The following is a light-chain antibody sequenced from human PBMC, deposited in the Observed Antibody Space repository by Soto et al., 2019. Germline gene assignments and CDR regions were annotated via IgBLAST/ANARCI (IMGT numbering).Light chain of an antibody. V-gene: IGKV3-20*01. Sequence: EIVLTQSPGTLSLSAGDRATLSCRASQSVSSSYVAWYQQKPGQAPRLLIYGASSRATGIPDRSSGSGSGTDFTLTIGRLEPEDFAVYYCQQYGRSPLTFGGGTKVEIK. CDR3: QQYGRSPLT. CDR2: GAS. J-gene: IGKJ4*01. CDR1: QSVSSSY.